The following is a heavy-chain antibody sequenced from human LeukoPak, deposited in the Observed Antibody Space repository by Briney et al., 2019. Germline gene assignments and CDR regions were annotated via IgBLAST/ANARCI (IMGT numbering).Heavy chain of an antibody. V-gene: IGHV4-30-2*01. J-gene: IGHJ3*02. CDR3: VRDQDVGTFDI. CDR1: GGSISSGGYY. D-gene: IGHD2-15*01. Sequence: PSETLSLTCTVSGGSISSGGYYWSWIRQPPGKGLEWIGYIYHSGSTYYNPSLKSRVTISVDRSKNQFSLKLSSVTAADTAVYYCVRDQDVGTFDIWGQGTMVTVSS. CDR2: IYHSGST.